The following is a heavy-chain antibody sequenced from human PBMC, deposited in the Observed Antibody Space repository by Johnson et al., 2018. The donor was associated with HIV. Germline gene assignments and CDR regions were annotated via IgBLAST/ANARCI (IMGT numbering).Heavy chain of an antibody. Sequence: VQLVESGGGVVQPGRSLRLSCAASGFNFSSYAMHWVRQAPGKGLEWVAGISYDGSNKYYADSVKGRFSISRDNSNNTLSLQMSSLRAEDMAVYYCVGRSGTIWGQGTMVTVSS. CDR1: GFNFSSYA. D-gene: IGHD1-1*01. J-gene: IGHJ3*02. V-gene: IGHV3-30*14. CDR2: ISYDGSNK. CDR3: VGRSGTI.